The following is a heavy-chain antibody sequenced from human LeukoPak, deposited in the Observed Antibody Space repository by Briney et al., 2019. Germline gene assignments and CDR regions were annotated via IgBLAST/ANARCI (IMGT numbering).Heavy chain of an antibody. CDR3: ARVLAVAGIYYYYYYMDV. CDR1: GGSFSGYY. Sequence: TSETLSLTCAVYGGSFSGYYWSWIRQPPGKGLEWIGEINHSGSTNYNPSLKSRVTISVDTSKNQFSLKLSSVTAADTAVYYCARVLAVAGIYYYYYYMDVWGKGTTVTASS. D-gene: IGHD6-19*01. V-gene: IGHV4-34*01. J-gene: IGHJ6*03. CDR2: INHSGST.